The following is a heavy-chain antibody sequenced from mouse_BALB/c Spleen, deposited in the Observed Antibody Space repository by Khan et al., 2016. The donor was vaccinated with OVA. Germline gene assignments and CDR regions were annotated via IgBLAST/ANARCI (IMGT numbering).Heavy chain of an antibody. Sequence: QIQLVQSGPELRKPGETVKISCQTSGYTFTNFRVNWVKQTPGMGLKWMGYINTFTGEPTYADDFKGRFAFSLETSASTSYFLITNPITDDVAAYFYSRHRHGESFYVDFWGQGTTLTVSS. CDR1: GYTFTNFR. J-gene: IGHJ2*01. CDR2: INTFTGEP. D-gene: IGHD2-13*01. V-gene: IGHV9-1*02. CDR3: SRHRHGESFYVDF.